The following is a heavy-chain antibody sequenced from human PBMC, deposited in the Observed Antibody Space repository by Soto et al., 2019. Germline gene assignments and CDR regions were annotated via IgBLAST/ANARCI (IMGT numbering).Heavy chain of an antibody. CDR2: IIPIFGTP. V-gene: IGHV1-69*12. D-gene: IGHD2-2*01. J-gene: IGHJ6*02. CDR1: GGTFTNYA. Sequence: QVQLVQSGAEVKKPGSSLKVSCKASGGTFTNYAFSWVRQAPGQGPEWMGGIIPIFGTPDYAQKFQGRVIMTADEPTRTVSMELNSLRSDDTAVYYCARERSVGYCITTTCPKPFYYYAMDVWGQGTTVTVSS. CDR3: ARERSVGYCITTTCPKPFYYYAMDV.